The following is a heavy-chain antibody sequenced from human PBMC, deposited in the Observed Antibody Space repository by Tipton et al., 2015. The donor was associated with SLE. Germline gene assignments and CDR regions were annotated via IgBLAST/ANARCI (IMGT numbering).Heavy chain of an antibody. J-gene: IGHJ4*02. CDR3: ARLLPGRDGNNYFDY. CDR1: GYSFTSYW. V-gene: IGHV5-51*01. D-gene: IGHD5-24*01. Sequence: QSGAEVKKPGESLKISCKGSGYSFTSYWIAWVRQMPGKGLEWMGIIYGADSDTRYSPSFQGQVTISADKSISTAYLQWSSLEASDTAMYYCARLLPGRDGNNYFDYWGQGTLVTVSS. CDR2: IYGADSDT.